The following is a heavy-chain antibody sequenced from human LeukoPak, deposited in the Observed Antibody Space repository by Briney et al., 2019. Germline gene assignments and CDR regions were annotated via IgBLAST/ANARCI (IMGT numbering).Heavy chain of an antibody. CDR2: IYTSGST. D-gene: IGHD3-22*01. Sequence: SETLSLTCTVSGGSISSYYWSWIRQPAGKGLEWIGRIYTSGSTNYNPSLKSRVTISVDTSKNQFSLKLSSVTAADTAVYYCARCYDSSGYYSNSDAFDIWGQGTMVTVSS. CDR3: ARCYDSSGYYSNSDAFDI. J-gene: IGHJ3*02. V-gene: IGHV4-4*07. CDR1: GGSISSYY.